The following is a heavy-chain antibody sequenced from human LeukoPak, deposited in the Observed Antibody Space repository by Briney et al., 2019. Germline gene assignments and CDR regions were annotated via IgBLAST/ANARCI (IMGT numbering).Heavy chain of an antibody. CDR1: GLTVSSNF. Sequence: GGSLRLSCEVSGLTVSSNFMSWVRQAPGKGLEWVSVIYTGGTTYYADSVRGRFTVSRDNAENSLYLQMRSLTDEDTAVYYCAREWQYAPDYWGQGTLVTVSS. CDR3: AREWQYAPDY. CDR2: IYTGGTT. V-gene: IGHV3-66*01. J-gene: IGHJ4*02. D-gene: IGHD2-2*01.